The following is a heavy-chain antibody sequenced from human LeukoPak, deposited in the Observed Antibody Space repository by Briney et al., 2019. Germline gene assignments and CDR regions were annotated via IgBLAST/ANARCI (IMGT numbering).Heavy chain of an antibody. Sequence: SGTLSLTCAVSGGSISSSNWWSWVRQPPGKGLEWIGEIYHSGSTNYNPSLKSRVTISVDKSKNQFSLKLSSVTAADTAVYYCARDYSSGGFKVGFDYWGQGTLVTVSS. CDR1: GGSISSSNW. CDR3: ARDYSSGGFKVGFDY. J-gene: IGHJ4*02. CDR2: IYHSGST. D-gene: IGHD6-19*01. V-gene: IGHV4-4*02.